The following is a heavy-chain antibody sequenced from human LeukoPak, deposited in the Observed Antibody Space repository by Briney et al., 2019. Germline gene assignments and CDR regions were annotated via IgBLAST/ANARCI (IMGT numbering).Heavy chain of an antibody. J-gene: IGHJ4*02. CDR3: AKGSGYYPEGSDY. CDR1: GFTFSSYA. Sequence: GGSLRLSCAASGFTFSSYAMSWVRQTPGKGLEWVSAISGSGGSTYYADSVKGRFTISRDNSKNTLYLQMNSLRAEDTAVYYCAKGSGYYPEGSDYWGQGTLVTVSS. CDR2: ISGSGGST. D-gene: IGHD3-22*01. V-gene: IGHV3-23*01.